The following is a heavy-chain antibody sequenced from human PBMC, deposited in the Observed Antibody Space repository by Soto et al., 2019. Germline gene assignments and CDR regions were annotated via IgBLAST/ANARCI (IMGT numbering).Heavy chain of an antibody. J-gene: IGHJ5*01. D-gene: IGHD7-27*01. CDR1: GDSISNLDYF. CDR2: IYKSATT. CDR3: ARGRYCLTGRCFPNWFDS. V-gene: IGHV4-30-4*01. Sequence: SETLSLSCSVSGDSISNLDYFWAWIRQPPGQALEYIGYIYKSATTYYNPSFESRVAISVDTSKSQFSLNVTSVTAADTAVYFCARGRYCLTGRCFPNWFDSWGQAALVT.